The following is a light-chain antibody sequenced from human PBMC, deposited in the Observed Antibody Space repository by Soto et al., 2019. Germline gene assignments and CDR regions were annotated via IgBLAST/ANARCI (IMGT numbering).Light chain of an antibody. CDR1: RDIRYV. Sequence: AIQLTQSPSSLSASVGDRVTISCRASRDIRYVLAWYQHAPGKDPKCLIYGASILHSGVPSRFSGSGSGTDFTLTISSLLPEDFATYYCLQDFNYPITFGQGTRLEIK. CDR2: GAS. CDR3: LQDFNYPIT. V-gene: IGKV1-6*01. J-gene: IGKJ5*01.